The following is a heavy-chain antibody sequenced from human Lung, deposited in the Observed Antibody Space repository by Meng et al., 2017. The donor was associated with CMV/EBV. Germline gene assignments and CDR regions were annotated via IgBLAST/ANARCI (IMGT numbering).Heavy chain of an antibody. CDR2: IIPIFGTA. Sequence: SVKVSXKASGGTFSSYAISWVRQAPGQGLEWMGGIIPIFGTANYAQKFQGRVTITTDESTSTAYMELSSLRSEDTAVYYCARASQAYCGGDCSEFGYWGQGTXVTGSS. CDR1: GGTFSSYA. CDR3: ARASQAYCGGDCSEFGY. J-gene: IGHJ4*02. D-gene: IGHD2-21*01. V-gene: IGHV1-69*05.